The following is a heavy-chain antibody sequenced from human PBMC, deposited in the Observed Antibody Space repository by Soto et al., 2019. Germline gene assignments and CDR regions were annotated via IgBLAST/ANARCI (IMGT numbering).Heavy chain of an antibody. CDR2: ISGSGGST. CDR3: AKRPYYDSSGYYPSDY. J-gene: IGHJ4*02. CDR1: GFPFSSYA. D-gene: IGHD3-22*01. Sequence: SGFPFSSYAMSWVRQAPGKGLEWVSAISGSGGSTYYADSVKGRFTISRDNSKNTLYLQMNSLRAEDTAVYYCAKRPYYDSSGYYPSDYWGQGTLVTVSS. V-gene: IGHV3-23*01.